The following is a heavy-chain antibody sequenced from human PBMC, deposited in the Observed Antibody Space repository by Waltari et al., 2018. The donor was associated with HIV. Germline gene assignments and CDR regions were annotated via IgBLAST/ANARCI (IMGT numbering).Heavy chain of an antibody. V-gene: IGHV3-15*01. J-gene: IGHJ4*02. Sequence: EVLLVESGGGLGKPGGSVGVSCEASGFPFSDAWMSWVRQATGKGLEWVGHIKSNTDGGTTDYAAPVKGRFTISRDDSKTTLYLEMNSLKTEDTAVYYCTTVGGGTRDYWGQGTLITVSS. CDR1: GFPFSDAW. D-gene: IGHD3-16*01. CDR3: TTVGGGTRDY. CDR2: IKSNTDGGTT.